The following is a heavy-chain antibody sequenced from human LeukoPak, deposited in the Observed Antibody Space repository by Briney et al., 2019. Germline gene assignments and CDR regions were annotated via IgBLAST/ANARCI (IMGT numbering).Heavy chain of an antibody. CDR3: ARGLYCSGGSCYPDPFDY. J-gene: IGHJ4*02. Sequence: GGSLRLSCAASGFTSSSYSMNWVRQAPGKGLEWVSSISSSSSYIYYADSVKGRFTISRDNAKNSLYLQMNSLRAEDTAVYYCARGLYCSGGSCYPDPFDYWGQGTLVTVSS. D-gene: IGHD2-15*01. CDR2: ISSSSSYI. CDR1: GFTSSSYS. V-gene: IGHV3-21*01.